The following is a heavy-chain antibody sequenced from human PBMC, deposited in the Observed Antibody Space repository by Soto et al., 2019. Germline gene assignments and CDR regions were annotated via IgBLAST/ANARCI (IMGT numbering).Heavy chain of an antibody. CDR3: ARGTGSCDWRVSYYDLAV. J-gene: IGHJ6*02. V-gene: IGHV1-8*01. CDR2: MNPNSGET. CDR1: FSSYD. Sequence: VKLVQSGAEVKKPGTSVNVACTFSSYDINWVWQAAGQGPEWMAWMNPNSGETRYEPKFQGRVTMTRDTSILTAYMELSNLRSEDTAVYYCARGTGSCDWRVSYYDLAVWDQGTTVTVSS. D-gene: IGHD2-15*01.